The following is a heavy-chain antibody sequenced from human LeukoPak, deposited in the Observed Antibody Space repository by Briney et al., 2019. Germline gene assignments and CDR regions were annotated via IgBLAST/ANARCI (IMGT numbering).Heavy chain of an antibody. J-gene: IGHJ5*02. CDR3: AKDPEGVYYYGSGFSS. V-gene: IGHV3-23*01. D-gene: IGHD3-10*01. Sequence: GGSPRLSCAASGFTFSSYAMSWVRQAPGKGLEWVSAISGSGGSTYYADSVKGRFTISRDNSKNTLYLQMNSLRAEDTAVYYCAKDPEGVYYYGSGFSSWGQGTLVTVSS. CDR1: GFTFSSYA. CDR2: ISGSGGST.